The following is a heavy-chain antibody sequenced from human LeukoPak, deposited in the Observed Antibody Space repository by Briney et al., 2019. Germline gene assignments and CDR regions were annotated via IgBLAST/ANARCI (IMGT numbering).Heavy chain of an antibody. J-gene: IGHJ4*02. CDR3: ARAYYYDSSGYYYDY. CDR2: IIPILGIS. Sequence: ASVKVSYKASGGTFSSYAISWVRQAPGQGLEWMGMIIPILGISNYAQKFQGRVTITADKSTSTAYMELSSLRSEDTAVYDGARAYYYDSSGYYYDYWGQGTLVTVSS. V-gene: IGHV1-69*04. CDR1: GGTFSSYA. D-gene: IGHD3-22*01.